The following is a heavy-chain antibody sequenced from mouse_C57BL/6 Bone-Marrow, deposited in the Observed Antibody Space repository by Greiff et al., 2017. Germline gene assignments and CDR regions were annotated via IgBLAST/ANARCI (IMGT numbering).Heavy chain of an antibody. CDR3: AIQVLAY. Sequence: VQLQQSGPVLVKPGASVKMSCKASGYTFTDYYMNWVKQRPGKSLEWIGVINPYNGGTSSNQKFKGKATLPVDKSSSTAYMELNSLTSEDAAVYYCAIQVLAYWGQGTLGTVSA. J-gene: IGHJ3*01. CDR1: GYTFTDYY. V-gene: IGHV1-19*01. CDR2: INPYNGGT.